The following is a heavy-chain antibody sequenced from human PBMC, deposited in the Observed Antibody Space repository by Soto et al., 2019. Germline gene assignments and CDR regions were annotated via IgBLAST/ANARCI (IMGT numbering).Heavy chain of an antibody. D-gene: IGHD2-8*01. CDR1: GFTFSSYG. CDR2: ISYDGSNK. V-gene: IGHV3-30*18. CDR3: AKEGVHADWFDP. J-gene: IGHJ5*02. Sequence: PGGSLRLSCAASGFTFSSYGMHWVRQAPGKGLGWVAVISYDGSNKYYADSVKGRFTISRDNSKNTLYLQMNSLRAEDTAVYYCAKEGVHADWFDPWGQGTLVTVSS.